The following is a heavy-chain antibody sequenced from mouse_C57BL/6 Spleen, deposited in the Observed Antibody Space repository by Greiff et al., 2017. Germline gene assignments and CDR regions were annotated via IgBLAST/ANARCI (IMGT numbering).Heavy chain of an antibody. CDR1: GYTFPSYW. CDR2: IDPSDSYT. V-gene: IGHV1-69*01. Sequence: VQLQQPGAELVMPGASVKLSCKASGYTFPSYWMHWVKQRPGQGLEWIGEIDPSDSYTNYNQKFKGKSTLTVDKSSSTAYMQLSSLTSEDSAVYYCARGPNWVPYYFDYWGQGTTLTVSS. D-gene: IGHD4-1*01. CDR3: ARGPNWVPYYFDY. J-gene: IGHJ2*01.